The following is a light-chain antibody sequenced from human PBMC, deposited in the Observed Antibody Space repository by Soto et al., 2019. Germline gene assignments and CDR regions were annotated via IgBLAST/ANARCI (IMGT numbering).Light chain of an antibody. CDR1: QTVSSNY. J-gene: IGKJ5*01. CDR2: GAS. CDR3: QQYTGPPTT. V-gene: IGKV3-20*01. Sequence: EIILTQSPDTLSLSPGERATLSCRASQTVSSNYLAWCQQRPGQAPRLLIYGASTRAAGIPDRFSGSGSGTDFTLTITRLEPEDSAVYFCQQYTGPPTTFGQGTRLDI.